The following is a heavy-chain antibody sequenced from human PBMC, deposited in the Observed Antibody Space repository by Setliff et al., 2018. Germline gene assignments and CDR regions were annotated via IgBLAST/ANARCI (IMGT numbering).Heavy chain of an antibody. Sequence: PETLSLTCAVYGDSFSDYYWSWIRPPPGKGLEWIEEIKHRGSNNYSPSLRSRVTMSVDTSKKQLYLRLSTVTAAYTAVYCCRFWSGYYKNDYWGQGTLVTVSS. CDR3: RFWSGYYKNDY. D-gene: IGHD3-3*01. V-gene: IGHV4-34*01. CDR2: IKHRGSN. J-gene: IGHJ4*02. CDR1: GDSFSDYY.